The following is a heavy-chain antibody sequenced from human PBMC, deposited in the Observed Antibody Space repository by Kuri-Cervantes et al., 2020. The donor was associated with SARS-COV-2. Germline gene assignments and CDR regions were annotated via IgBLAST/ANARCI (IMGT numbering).Heavy chain of an antibody. D-gene: IGHD6-19*01. CDR1: GGSISSYY. J-gene: IGHJ4*02. CDR2: IYTSGST. CDR3: ARGLAVAGEGSFDY. Sequence: SETLSLTCTVSGGSISSYYWSWIRQPAGKGLEWNGRIYTSGSTNYNPSLKSRVTISVDTSKNQFSLKLSSVTAADTAVYYCARGLAVAGEGSFDYWGQGTLVTVSS. V-gene: IGHV4-4*07.